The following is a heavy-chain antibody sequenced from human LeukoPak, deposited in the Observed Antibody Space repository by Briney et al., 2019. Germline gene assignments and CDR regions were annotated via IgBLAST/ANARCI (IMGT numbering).Heavy chain of an antibody. V-gene: IGHV3-30-3*01. CDR1: GFTLSNYW. J-gene: IGHJ4*02. CDR3: ARDWPDYDFWSGYPTTPSYYFDY. D-gene: IGHD3-3*01. Sequence: GGSLRLSCAASGFTLSNYWMSWVRQAPGKGLEWVAVMSYDGSNKYYADSVKGRFTISRDNAKNSLYLQMNSLRAEDTAVYYCARDWPDYDFWSGYPTTPSYYFDYWGQGTLVTVSS. CDR2: MSYDGSNK.